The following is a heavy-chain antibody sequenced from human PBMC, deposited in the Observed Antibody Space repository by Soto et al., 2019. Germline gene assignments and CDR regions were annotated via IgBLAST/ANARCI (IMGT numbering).Heavy chain of an antibody. CDR2: IWYDGSNK. CDR1: GFTFSSYG. D-gene: IGHD2-21*02. J-gene: IGHJ4*02. V-gene: IGHV3-33*01. Sequence: PGGSLRLSCAASGFTFSSYGMHWVRQAPGKGLEWVAVIWYDGSNKYYADSVKGRFTISRDNSKNTLYLQMNGLRAEDTAVYYCARDHLTYCGGDCYGLDYWGQGTLVTVSS. CDR3: ARDHLTYCGGDCYGLDY.